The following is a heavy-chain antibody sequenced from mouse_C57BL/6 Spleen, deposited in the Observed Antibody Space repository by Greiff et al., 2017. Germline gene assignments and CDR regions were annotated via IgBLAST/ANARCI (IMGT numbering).Heavy chain of an antibody. CDR2: IHPNSGST. CDR3: ARGTAQALDY. J-gene: IGHJ2*01. V-gene: IGHV1-64*01. Sequence: QVQLQQPGAELVKPGASVKLSCKASGYTFTSYWMHWVQQRPGQGLEWIGMIHPNSGSTNYNEKFQSKATLTVDKSSSTAYMQLSSLTSEDSAVDYCARGTAQALDYWGQGTTLTVSS. CDR1: GYTFTSYW. D-gene: IGHD3-2*02.